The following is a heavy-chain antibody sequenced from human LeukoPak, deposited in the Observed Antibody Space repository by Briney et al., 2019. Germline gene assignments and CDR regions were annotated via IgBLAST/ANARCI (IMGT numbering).Heavy chain of an antibody. CDR3: ARGSSLWEWELLWGHTRGAWFDP. CDR2: MNPNSGNT. V-gene: IGHV1-8*01. Sequence: ASVKVSCKASGYTFTSYDINWVRQATGQGLEWMGWMNPNSGNTGYAQKFQGRVTMTRNTSISTAYMGLSSLRSEDTAVYYCARGSSLWEWELLWGHTRGAWFDPWGQGTLVTVSS. D-gene: IGHD1-26*01. CDR1: GYTFTSYD. J-gene: IGHJ5*02.